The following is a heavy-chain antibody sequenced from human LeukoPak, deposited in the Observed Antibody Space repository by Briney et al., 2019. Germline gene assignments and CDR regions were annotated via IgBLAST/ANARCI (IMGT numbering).Heavy chain of an antibody. J-gene: IGHJ6*03. D-gene: IGHD5-24*01. CDR2: IKQDGSEE. CDR1: GFIIISYR. V-gene: IGHV3-7*01. CDR3: ARVRDGYKPPKLSSYYYMDV. Sequence: GGSLRLSCAASGFIIISYRMSWVRQAPGKGLEWVANIKQDGSEEYYVDSVKGRFTIPRDSAKNSLYLQMSSLRAEDTAVYYCARVRDGYKPPKLSSYYYMDVWGKGTTVTISS.